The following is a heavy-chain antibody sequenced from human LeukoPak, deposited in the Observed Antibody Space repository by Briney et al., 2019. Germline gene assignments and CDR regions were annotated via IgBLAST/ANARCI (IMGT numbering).Heavy chain of an antibody. J-gene: IGHJ4*02. V-gene: IGHV1-46*01. Sequence: GASVKVSCKAFGYTFTSNYMHWVRQAPGQGPEWMGVISPSGGSTTYAQKFQGRVTLTRDMSTSTDYLELSSLRAEDTAVYYCAKLRRLSLPGYFDYWGQGTLVTVSS. CDR1: GYTFTSNY. CDR2: ISPSGGST. CDR3: AKLRRLSLPGYFDY. D-gene: IGHD2/OR15-2a*01.